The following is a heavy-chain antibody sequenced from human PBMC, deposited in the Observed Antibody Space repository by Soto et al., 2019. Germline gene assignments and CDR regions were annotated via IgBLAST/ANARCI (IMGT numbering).Heavy chain of an antibody. D-gene: IGHD6-13*01. J-gene: IGHJ4*02. CDR1: GYTFTSYG. V-gene: IGHV1-18*01. CDR3: ARDLAAGNCDY. CDR2: ISAYNGNT. Sequence: QVQLVQSGAEVKKPGASVKVSCKASGYTFTSYGISWVRQAPGQGLEWMGWISAYNGNTNYAQKLQGRXTXTXNTSTSTAYRELRSLRSDDTAVYYCARDLAAGNCDYWGQGTLVTVSS.